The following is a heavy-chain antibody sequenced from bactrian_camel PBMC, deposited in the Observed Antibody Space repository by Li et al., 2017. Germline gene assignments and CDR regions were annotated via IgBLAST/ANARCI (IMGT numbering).Heavy chain of an antibody. J-gene: IGHJ4*01. CDR3: ALAPSPGRVGFPPISRYYY. D-gene: IGHD4*01. V-gene: IGHV3S31*01. Sequence: VQLVESGGGSVEAGGSLRLSCKASVSTARMGWFRQAPGKGREGVAAINTDTGSTHYASSLKGRFTISQDNAKRTVYLQMNSLKPEDTAMYYCALAPSPGRVGFPPISRYYYWGQGTQVTVS. CDR2: INTDTGST. CDR1: VSTAR.